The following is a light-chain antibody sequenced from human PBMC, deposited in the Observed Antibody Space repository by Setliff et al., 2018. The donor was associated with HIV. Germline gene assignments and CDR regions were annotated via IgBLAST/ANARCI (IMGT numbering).Light chain of an antibody. J-gene: IGLJ1*01. Sequence: QSVLTQPPSVSGSPGQPVTISCTGTSSDVGSYNRVSWYQQPPGTAPKLMIYEVNNRPSGVPDRFSGSKSGNTASLTISGLQAEDEADYYCSSYTSISTYVFGTGTRSPS. CDR2: EVN. CDR3: SSYTSISTYV. V-gene: IGLV2-18*02. CDR1: SSDVGSYNR.